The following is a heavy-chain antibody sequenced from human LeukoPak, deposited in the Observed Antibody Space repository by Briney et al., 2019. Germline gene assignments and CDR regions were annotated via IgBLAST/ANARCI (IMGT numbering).Heavy chain of an antibody. J-gene: IGHJ6*03. CDR1: GGSISSYY. CDR3: ARGPNYDYVWGSSYYYYYMDV. D-gene: IGHD3-16*01. V-gene: IGHV4-4*07. CDR2: VYISGNT. Sequence: SETLSLTCTVSGGSISSYYWSWIRQPAGKTLEWIGRVYISGNTIYNPSLKSRVTISVDTSKNQFSLKLSSVTAADTAVYYCARGPNYDYVWGSSYYYYYMDVWGKGTTVTVSS.